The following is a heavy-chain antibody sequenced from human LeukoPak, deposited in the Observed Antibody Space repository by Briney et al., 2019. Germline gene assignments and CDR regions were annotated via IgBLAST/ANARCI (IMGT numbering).Heavy chain of an antibody. CDR1: GGSISSGGYY. J-gene: IGHJ5*02. CDR3: AGELAAAGTGWFDP. CDR2: IYHSGST. Sequence: PSETLSLTCTVSGGSISSGGYYWSWIRQPPGKGLEWIGYIYHSGSTYYNPSLKSRVTISVDRSKNQFSLKLSSVTAADTAVYYCAGELAAAGTGWFDPWGQGTLVTVSS. V-gene: IGHV4-30-2*01. D-gene: IGHD6-13*01.